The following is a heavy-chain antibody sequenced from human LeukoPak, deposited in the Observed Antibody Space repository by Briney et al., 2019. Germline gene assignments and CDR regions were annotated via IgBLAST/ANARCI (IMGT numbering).Heavy chain of an antibody. J-gene: IGHJ4*02. Sequence: GGSLRLSCAASGFTFSGYAMSWVRQAPGKGLEWVSGIRGSGGSTYYADSVKGRFTISRDNSKNTLYLQMNSLRAEDTAVYYCAKGQEWELPSYFDYWGQGTLVTVSS. CDR2: IRGSGGST. D-gene: IGHD1-26*01. CDR3: AKGQEWELPSYFDY. CDR1: GFTFSGYA. V-gene: IGHV3-23*01.